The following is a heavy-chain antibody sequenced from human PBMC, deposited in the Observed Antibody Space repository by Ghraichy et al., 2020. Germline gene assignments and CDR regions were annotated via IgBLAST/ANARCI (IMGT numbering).Heavy chain of an antibody. V-gene: IGHV3-21*01. CDR3: ARGVDYGDYRVDY. D-gene: IGHD4-17*01. J-gene: IGHJ4*02. CDR1: GFTFSSYS. Sequence: GGSLRLSCAASGFTFSSYSMNWVRQAPGKGLEWVSSISSSSSYIYYADSVKGRFTISRDNAKNSLYLQMNSLRAEDTAVYYCARGVDYGDYRVDYWGQRTLVTVSS. CDR2: ISSSSSYI.